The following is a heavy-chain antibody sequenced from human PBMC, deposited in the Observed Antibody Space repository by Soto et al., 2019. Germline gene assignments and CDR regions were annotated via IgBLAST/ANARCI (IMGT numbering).Heavy chain of an antibody. J-gene: IGHJ6*02. CDR3: ARGIAVAGRYYYGMDV. CDR2: IWYDGSNK. D-gene: IGHD6-19*01. V-gene: IGHV3-33*01. CDR1: GFTFSSYG. Sequence: GGSLRLSCAASGFTFSSYGMHWGRQAPGKGLEWVAVIWYDGSNKYYADSVKGRFTISRDNSKNTLYLQMNSLRAEDTAVYYCARGIAVAGRYYYGMDVWGQGTTVTVSS.